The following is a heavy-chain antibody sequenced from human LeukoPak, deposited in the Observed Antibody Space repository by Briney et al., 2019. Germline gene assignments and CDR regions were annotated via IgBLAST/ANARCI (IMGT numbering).Heavy chain of an antibody. D-gene: IGHD2-8*02. Sequence: GGSLRLSCAASEFSFSTHWMSWVRQAPGKGLEWVATINEDGSEKYYVDSVKGRFTISRDNAKNSLYLQMNSLRGEDTAVYSCARGGSTANWGQGTLVTVS. CDR2: INEDGSEK. V-gene: IGHV3-7*01. CDR1: EFSFSTHW. J-gene: IGHJ4*02. CDR3: ARGGSTAN.